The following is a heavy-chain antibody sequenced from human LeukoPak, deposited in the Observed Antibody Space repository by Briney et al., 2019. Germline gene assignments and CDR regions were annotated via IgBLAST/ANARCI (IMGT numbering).Heavy chain of an antibody. CDR1: GFIFSSYW. D-gene: IGHD1-26*01. CDR2: IKQDGSDK. V-gene: IGHV3-7*01. J-gene: IGHJ6*03. Sequence: GGSLRLSCAASGFIFSSYWMSWVRQAPGKGLEWVANIKQDGSDKYYVDSVKGRFTISRDNAKNTLYLQMNSLTAEDTAVYYCARDPYSGSYSDYYYYYMDVWGKGTTVTVSS. CDR3: ARDPYSGSYSDYYYYYMDV.